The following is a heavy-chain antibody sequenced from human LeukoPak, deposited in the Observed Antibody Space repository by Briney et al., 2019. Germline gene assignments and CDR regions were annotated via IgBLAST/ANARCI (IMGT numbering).Heavy chain of an antibody. J-gene: IGHJ4*02. CDR2: ISSSGSTI. CDR1: GFTFSDYY. V-gene: IGHV3-11*01. D-gene: IGHD3-22*01. Sequence: PGGSLRPSCAASGFTFSDYYMSWIRQAPGKGLEWVSYISSSGSTIYYADSVKGRFTISRDNAKNSLYLQMNSLRAEDTAVYYCARAGVDYYDSSGQLDYWGQGTLVTVSS. CDR3: ARAGVDYYDSSGQLDY.